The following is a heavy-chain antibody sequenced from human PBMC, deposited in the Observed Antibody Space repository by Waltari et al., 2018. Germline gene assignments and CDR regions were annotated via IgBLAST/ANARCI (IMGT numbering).Heavy chain of an antibody. Sequence: QVQLQQWGAGLLKPSETLSLTCAVCGGSFSGYYWSWIRQPPGEGLEGIGEINHSGSTNYNPSLKSRVTISVDTSKTQFSLKLSSVTAADTAVYYCVNFYGDYLYWGQGTLVTVSS. J-gene: IGHJ4*02. CDR3: VNFYGDYLY. V-gene: IGHV4-34*01. CDR1: GGSFSGYY. D-gene: IGHD4-17*01. CDR2: INHSGST.